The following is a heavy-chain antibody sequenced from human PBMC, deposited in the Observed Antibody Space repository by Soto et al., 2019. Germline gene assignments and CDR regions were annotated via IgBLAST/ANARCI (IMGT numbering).Heavy chain of an antibody. J-gene: IGHJ6*02. CDR2: ITTTSTYK. Sequence: LRLSCVASAFTFNNFPMHWVRQAPGKGLQWLASITTTSTYKYYADSVKGRFSISRDNAKNSLYLELTNLRSEDTAVYYCAREKCSSTSCNHGMDVWGLGTTVTVSS. CDR1: AFTFNNFP. V-gene: IGHV3-21*01. D-gene: IGHD2-2*01. CDR3: AREKCSSTSCNHGMDV.